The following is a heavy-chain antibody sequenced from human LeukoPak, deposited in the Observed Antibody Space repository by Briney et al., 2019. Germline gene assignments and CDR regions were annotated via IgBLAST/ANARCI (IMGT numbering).Heavy chain of an antibody. V-gene: IGHV4-31*03. J-gene: IGHJ4*02. CDR1: GGSISSGGYY. CDR2: VYCSGST. D-gene: IGHD6-19*01. Sequence: SETLSLTCTVSGGSISSGGYYWSWIRQHPGKGLEGIGYVYCSGSTYYNPSLKSRVTISVDTSKNQFSLKLSSVTAADTGVYYCARGRYPQPGIAVAGTLLDWGQGTLVTVSS. CDR3: ARGRYPQPGIAVAGTLLD.